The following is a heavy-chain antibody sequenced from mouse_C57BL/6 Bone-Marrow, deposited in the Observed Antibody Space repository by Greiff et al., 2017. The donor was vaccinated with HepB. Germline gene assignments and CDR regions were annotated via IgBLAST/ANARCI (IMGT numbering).Heavy chain of an antibody. CDR2: IDPETGGT. CDR1: GYTFTDYE. V-gene: IGHV1-15*01. D-gene: IGHD1-1*01. Sequence: SGAELVRPGASVTLSCKASGYTFTDYEMHWVKQTPVHGLEWIGAIDPETGGTAYNQKFKGKAILTADKSSSTAYMELRSLTSEDSAVYYCTPYYYGSSYYAMDYWGQGTSVTVSS. J-gene: IGHJ4*01. CDR3: TPYYYGSSYYAMDY.